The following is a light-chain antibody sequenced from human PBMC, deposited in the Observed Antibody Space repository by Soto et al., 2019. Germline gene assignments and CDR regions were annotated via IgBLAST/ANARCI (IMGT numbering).Light chain of an antibody. Sequence: ALTKPPPPSGSPGRPATIPSTGTRVAFGGYKYVSWYQQHPGKAPKLMIYEVNNRPSGVPDRFSGSKSGNTASLTVSGLXAEDEADYYCSSYAGSNTPCVFGTGTKVTVL. CDR1: RVAFGGYKY. V-gene: IGLV2-8*01. CDR2: EVN. J-gene: IGLJ1*01. CDR3: SSYAGSNTPCV.